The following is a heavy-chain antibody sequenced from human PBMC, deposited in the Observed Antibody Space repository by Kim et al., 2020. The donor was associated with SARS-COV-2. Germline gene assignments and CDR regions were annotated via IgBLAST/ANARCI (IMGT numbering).Heavy chain of an antibody. CDR2: ISAYNGNT. CDR1: GYTFTSYG. V-gene: IGHV1-18*04. CDR3: ARVKQLVLFVSRYRQPSQYDY. Sequence: ASVKVSCKASGYTFTSYGISWVRQAPGQGLEWMGWISAYNGNTNYAQKLQGRVTMTTDTSTSTAYMELRSLRSDDTAVYYCARVKQLVLFVSRYRQPSQYDYWGQGTLVTVSS. D-gene: IGHD6-6*01. J-gene: IGHJ4*02.